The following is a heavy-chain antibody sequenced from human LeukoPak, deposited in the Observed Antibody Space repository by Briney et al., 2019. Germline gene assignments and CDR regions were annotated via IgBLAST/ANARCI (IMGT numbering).Heavy chain of an antibody. V-gene: IGHV3-23*01. D-gene: IGHD5-12*01. Sequence: GGSLRLSCAASGFTFSSYAMSWVRQAPGKGLEWVSGVSGSGGNTYYADSVKGRFTISRDNSKNTLYLQMNSLRAEDTAVYYCAKDLDIVATITGNWGQGTLVTVSS. CDR2: VSGSGGNT. CDR3: AKDLDIVATITGN. CDR1: GFTFSSYA. J-gene: IGHJ4*02.